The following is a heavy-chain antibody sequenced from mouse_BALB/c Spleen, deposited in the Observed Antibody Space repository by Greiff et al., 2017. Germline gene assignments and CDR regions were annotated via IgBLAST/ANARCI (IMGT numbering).Heavy chain of an antibody. CDR3: ARYGNYVDAMDY. Sequence: VQLQQSGAELMKPGASVKISCKATGYTFSSYWIEWVKQRPGHGLEWIGEILPGSGSTNYNEKFKGKATFTADTSSNTAYMQLSSLTSEDSAVYYCARYGNYVDAMDYWGQGTSVTVSS. D-gene: IGHD2-1*01. V-gene: IGHV1-9*01. J-gene: IGHJ4*01. CDR1: GYTFSSYW. CDR2: ILPGSGST.